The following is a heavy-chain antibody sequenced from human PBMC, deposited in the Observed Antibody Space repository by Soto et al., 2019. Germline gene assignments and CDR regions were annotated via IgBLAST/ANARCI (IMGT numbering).Heavy chain of an antibody. D-gene: IGHD3-10*01. J-gene: IGHJ5*02. CDR2: IYYSGST. Sequence: SETLSLTCTVSGGSISSGGYYWSWIRQHPGKGLEWIGYIYYSGSTYYNPSLKSRVTISVDTSKNQFSLKLSSVTAADTAVYYCARDRFTMVRGVIRRLAWFDPWGQGTLVTVSS. V-gene: IGHV4-31*02. CDR3: ARDRFTMVRGVIRRLAWFDP. CDR1: GGSISSGGYY.